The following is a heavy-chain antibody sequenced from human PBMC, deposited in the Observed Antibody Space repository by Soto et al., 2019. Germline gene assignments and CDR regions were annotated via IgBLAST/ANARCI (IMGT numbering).Heavy chain of an antibody. V-gene: IGHV1-46*01. CDR2: INPSGGST. Sequence: ASVKVSCKASGYTFTSYYMHWVRQAPGQGLEWMGIINPSGGSTSYAQKFQGRVTMTRDTSTSTVYMELSSLRSEDTAVYYCAREVRYSYGLVSNWFDPWGQGTLVTISS. J-gene: IGHJ5*02. CDR1: GYTFTSYY. CDR3: AREVRYSYGLVSNWFDP. D-gene: IGHD5-18*01.